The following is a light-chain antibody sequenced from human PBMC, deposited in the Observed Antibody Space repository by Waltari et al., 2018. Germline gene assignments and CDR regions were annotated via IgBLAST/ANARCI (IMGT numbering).Light chain of an antibody. CDR3: QNHETLPAM. J-gene: IGKJ1*01. CDR2: GAS. CDR1: KSVSRY. Sequence: EIGLTQSPGILSLSPGERATLSCRASKSVSRYLAWNQQKPGQAPRLLIYGASSRATGIPYSFRGRGSGTDCNRTISRLVPEDFAVYYCQNHETLPAMFDQATKVEIK. V-gene: IGKV3-20*01.